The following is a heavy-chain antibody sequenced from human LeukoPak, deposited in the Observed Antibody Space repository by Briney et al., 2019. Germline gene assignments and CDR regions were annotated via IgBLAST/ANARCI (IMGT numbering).Heavy chain of an antibody. Sequence: ASVKVSCKASGYTFTSYGISWVRQAPGQGLEWMGWITAYNDNTYYAQKLQGRVTMTTDTSTSTAYMELRSLRSDDTVVYYCARDLRRGSSSWYVSGGDYWGQETLVTVSS. J-gene: IGHJ4*02. CDR2: ITAYNDNT. CDR3: ARDLRRGSSSWYVSGGDY. V-gene: IGHV1-18*01. CDR1: GYTFTSYG. D-gene: IGHD6-13*01.